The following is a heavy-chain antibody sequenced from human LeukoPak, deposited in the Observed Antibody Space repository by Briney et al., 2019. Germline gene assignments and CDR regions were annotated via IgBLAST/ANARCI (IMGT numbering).Heavy chain of an antibody. CDR2: IHHRGTT. CDR1: NYSLSSPNY. V-gene: IGHV4-38-2*02. D-gene: IGHD6-13*01. CDR3: ARVSGTISWESLWYFVL. Sequence: SGTLSLTCSVSNYSLSSPNYWGWIRQPPGKGLEWIGTIHHRGTTYFNPSLRTRLAISLESSKNQFSLSLSSVTAADTAIYYCARVSGTISWESLWYFVLWGRGTRVTVSS. J-gene: IGHJ2*01.